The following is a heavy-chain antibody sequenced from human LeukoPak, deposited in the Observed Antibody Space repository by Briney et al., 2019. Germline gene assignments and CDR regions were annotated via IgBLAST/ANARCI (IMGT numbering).Heavy chain of an antibody. J-gene: IGHJ4*02. V-gene: IGHV3-30*02. CDR3: AKDQLNYGDYVSPFDY. CDR2: IRYDGSNK. CDR1: GFTFSSYG. Sequence: GGSLRLSCAASGFTFSSYGMHWVRQAPGKGLEWVAFIRYDGSNKYYADSVKGRFTISRDNSKNTLYLQMNSLRAEVTAVYYCAKDQLNYGDYVSPFDYWGQGTLVTVSS. D-gene: IGHD4-17*01.